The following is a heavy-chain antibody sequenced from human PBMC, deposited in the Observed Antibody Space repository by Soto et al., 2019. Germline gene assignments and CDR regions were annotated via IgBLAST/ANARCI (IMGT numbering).Heavy chain of an antibody. D-gene: IGHD4-17*01. CDR2: IYHSGGT. CDR3: TKSGYGHVFTSLFDY. J-gene: IGHJ4*02. V-gene: IGHV4-31*03. CDR1: GAAGGIGASN. Sequence: SKNMSITCIFYGAAGGIGASNWSWIRHHPGKGLEWIGYIYHSGGTYYNPSLRSRVSITLDKSNNQFSLKLRAVTAADTAVYYCTKSGYGHVFTSLFDYRGQGT.